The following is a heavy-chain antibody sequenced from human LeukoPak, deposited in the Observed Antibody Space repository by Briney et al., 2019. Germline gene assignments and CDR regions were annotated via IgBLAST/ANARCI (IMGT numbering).Heavy chain of an antibody. CDR3: ARVLRYFDWTYYYGMDV. D-gene: IGHD3-9*01. CDR2: IYSGGST. V-gene: IGHV3-53*01. J-gene: IGHJ6*02. Sequence: GGCLRLSCAASGFTVSSNYMSWVRQAPGKGPEWVSVIYSGGSTYYADSVKGRFTISRDNSKNTLYLQMNSLRAEDTAVYYCARVLRYFDWTYYYGMDVWGQGTTVTVSS. CDR1: GFTVSSNY.